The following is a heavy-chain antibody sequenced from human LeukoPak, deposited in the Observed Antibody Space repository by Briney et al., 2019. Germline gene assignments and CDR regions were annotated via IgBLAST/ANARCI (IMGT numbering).Heavy chain of an antibody. CDR1: GYTFTDYY. V-gene: IGHV7-4-1*02. CDR2: INTNTGNP. CDR3: AREYYSDSSGYFNDFDF. J-gene: IGHJ4*02. Sequence: ASVKVSCKASGYTFTDYYILWVRQAPGQGLEWMGWINTNTGNPTYAQGFTGRFVFSLDTSVSTAYLQISSLKAEDTAVYYCAREYYSDSSGYFNDFDFWGQGTLVTVSS. D-gene: IGHD3-22*01.